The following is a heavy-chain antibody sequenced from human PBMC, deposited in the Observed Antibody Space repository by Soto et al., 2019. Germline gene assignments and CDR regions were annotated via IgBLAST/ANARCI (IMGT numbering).Heavy chain of an antibody. CDR1: GFSLSTSGMA. J-gene: IGHJ1*01. V-gene: IGHV2-5*02. Sequence: QITLKESGPTLVKPTQTLTLTCTFSGFSLSTSGMAVGWIRQPPGKALEWLALMYWDDDKRYSPSLKSRLTIPKDTSKNQVVLTKTNMDPVDTATYYCSHSPIQAVTVKTGYFQHWGQGTLVTVSS. CDR3: SHSPIQAVTVKTGYFQH. CDR2: MYWDDDK. D-gene: IGHD4-17*01.